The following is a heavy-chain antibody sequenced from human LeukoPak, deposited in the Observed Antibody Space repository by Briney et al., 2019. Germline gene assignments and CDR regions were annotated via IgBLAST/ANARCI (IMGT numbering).Heavy chain of an antibody. Sequence: SETLSLTCTVSGGSISSYYWSWIRQPPGKGLEWIGYIYYSGSTNYNPSLKSRVTISVDTSKNQFSLKLSSVTAADTAVCYCARDMGDGYGIFDYWGQGTLVTVSS. V-gene: IGHV4-59*01. CDR3: ARDMGDGYGIFDY. D-gene: IGHD5-24*01. CDR1: GGSISSYY. CDR2: IYYSGST. J-gene: IGHJ4*02.